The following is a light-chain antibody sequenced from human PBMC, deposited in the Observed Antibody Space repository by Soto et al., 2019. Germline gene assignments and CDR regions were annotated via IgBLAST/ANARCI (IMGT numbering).Light chain of an antibody. CDR2: DAS. CDR1: QDILNY. Sequence: DIRVTQSPSSLSASVGDRVTITCHASQDILNYLNWYRQKAGKAAKLLIFDASTLNTGVLSRFSGSGSGTDVSFTISSLQPEDVATYYCQHYHGLHLTFGQGTRLEIK. CDR3: QHYHGLHLT. V-gene: IGKV1-33*01. J-gene: IGKJ5*01.